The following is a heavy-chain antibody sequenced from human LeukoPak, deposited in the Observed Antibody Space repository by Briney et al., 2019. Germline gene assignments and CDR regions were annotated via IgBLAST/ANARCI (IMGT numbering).Heavy chain of an antibody. CDR2: ISYDGSNK. CDR1: GFSFSSYA. D-gene: IGHD3-22*01. V-gene: IGHV3-30*04. Sequence: GGSLRLSCAASGFSFSSYAMRWVRQAPGKGLEWVAVISYDGSNKYYADSVKARFTISRDNAKNSLYLQMNSLRAEDTAVYYCARANYDSSGYYPLIFYWGQGTLVTVSS. J-gene: IGHJ4*02. CDR3: ARANYDSSGYYPLIFY.